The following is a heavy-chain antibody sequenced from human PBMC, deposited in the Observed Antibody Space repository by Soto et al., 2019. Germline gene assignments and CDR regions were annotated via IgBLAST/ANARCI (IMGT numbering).Heavy chain of an antibody. CDR2: IVPMFGPA. Sequence: VQLVQSGAEVRKPGSSVKVSCKASGGTFNNYAIHWVRQAPGQGLEWMGRIVPMFGPAKYPEKFRGRVSITADDATSTAYMELRSLTSEDTAMYYCARPSYSSSWLPNLDYWGQGTLVTVSS. V-gene: IGHV1-69*18. J-gene: IGHJ4*02. CDR3: ARPSYSSSWLPNLDY. D-gene: IGHD5-12*01. CDR1: GGTFNNYA.